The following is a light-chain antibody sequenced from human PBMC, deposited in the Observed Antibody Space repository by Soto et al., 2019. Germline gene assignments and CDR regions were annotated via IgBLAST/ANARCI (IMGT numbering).Light chain of an antibody. CDR2: DVS. CDR1: SSDVGGYNY. CDR3: SSYTSSSTLHV. J-gene: IGLJ1*01. V-gene: IGLV2-14*01. Sequence: QSVLTQPASVSGSPGQSITISCTGTSSDVGGYNYVSWYQQHPGKAPKLMIYDVSNRPSGVSNRFSGSKSGNTASLTISGLQAEDEADYYCSSYTSSSTLHVLGTDTKVTVL.